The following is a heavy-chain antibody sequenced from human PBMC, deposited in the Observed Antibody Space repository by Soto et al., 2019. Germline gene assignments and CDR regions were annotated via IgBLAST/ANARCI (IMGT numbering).Heavy chain of an antibody. V-gene: IGHV4-4*07. J-gene: IGHJ5*02. CDR1: GGSISSYY. Sequence: SETLSLTCTVSGGSISSYYWSWIRQPAGKGLEWIGHIYTSGSTNYSPSLKSRITMSVDTSKKQFSLKLSSVTAADTAVYYCAREMYYYDSSPNSPLRWFDPWGQGTLVTVS. CDR2: IYTSGST. CDR3: AREMYYYDSSPNSPLRWFDP. D-gene: IGHD3-22*01.